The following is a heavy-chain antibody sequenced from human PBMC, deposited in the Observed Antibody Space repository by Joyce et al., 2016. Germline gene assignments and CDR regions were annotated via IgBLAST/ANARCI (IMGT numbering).Heavy chain of an antibody. CDR3: ARDYPLDY. CDR1: GCIVSSDY. V-gene: IGHV3-66*01. J-gene: IGHJ4*02. Sequence: EVQLVESGGALVQPGGSLGLSCAASGCIVSSDYMSWVRQAAGNGLDCVSVIYGGGSTYYADSVRGRFTISRDNSKNTVYLQMNSLRAEDTAVYYCARDYPLDYWGQGTLVTVSS. CDR2: IYGGGST.